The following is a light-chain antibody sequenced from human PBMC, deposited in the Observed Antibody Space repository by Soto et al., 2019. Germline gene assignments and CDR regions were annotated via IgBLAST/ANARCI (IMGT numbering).Light chain of an antibody. J-gene: IGKJ4*01. V-gene: IGKV3D-20*02. Sequence: EIVLTQSPGTLSLSPGERATLSCRASQSISSRYLAWYQQKPGQAPRLLIYGASSRATGIPDRFSGSGSGTDFTLSISRLEPEDFAVYYCQQRSNWPPSLTFGGGTKVEIK. CDR1: QSISSRY. CDR2: GAS. CDR3: QQRSNWPPSLT.